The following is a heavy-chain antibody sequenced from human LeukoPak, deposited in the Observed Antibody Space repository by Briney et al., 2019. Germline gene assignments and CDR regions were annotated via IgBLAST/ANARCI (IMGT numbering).Heavy chain of an antibody. D-gene: IGHD1-26*01. CDR2: IIPIFGTA. J-gene: IGHJ1*01. CDR1: GGTFSSYA. Sequence: ASVKVSCKASGGTFSSYAISWVRQAPGQGLEWMGGIIPIFGTANYAQKFQGRVTITADESTSTAYMELSSLRSEDTAVYYCARDFRGSYSGLPDYFQHWGQGTLVTVSS. V-gene: IGHV1-69*13. CDR3: ARDFRGSYSGLPDYFQH.